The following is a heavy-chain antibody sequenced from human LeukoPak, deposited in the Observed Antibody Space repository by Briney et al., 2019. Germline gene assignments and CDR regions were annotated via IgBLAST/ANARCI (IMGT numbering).Heavy chain of an antibody. CDR2: MSPNSGDT. V-gene: IGHV1-8*01. J-gene: IGHJ4*02. CDR1: GYTFTSHD. D-gene: IGHD7-27*01. Sequence: GASVKVSCKASGYTFTSHDINWVRQATGQGLEWMGWMSPNSGDTGYAQKFQGRITMTSDSSISTAYMELRSLRSEDTAIYYCVRTPPNWGFDYWGQGTLVTVSS. CDR3: VRTPPNWGFDY.